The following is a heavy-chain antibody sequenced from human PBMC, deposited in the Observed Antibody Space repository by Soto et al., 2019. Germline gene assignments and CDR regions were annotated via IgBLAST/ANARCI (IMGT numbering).Heavy chain of an antibody. Sequence: GAVRLSCAACGVKFSSYAMHWVRQAPGKGLEYVSAISSNGGSTYYANSVKGRFTISRDNAKNSLYLQMNSPRAEDTAVYYCARFYYDSSGYLPSPYYYYYGMDVWGQGTTVTVSS. CDR3: ARFYYDSSGYLPSPYYYYYGMDV. J-gene: IGHJ6*02. D-gene: IGHD3-22*01. CDR1: GVKFSSYA. V-gene: IGHV3-64*01. CDR2: ISSNGGST.